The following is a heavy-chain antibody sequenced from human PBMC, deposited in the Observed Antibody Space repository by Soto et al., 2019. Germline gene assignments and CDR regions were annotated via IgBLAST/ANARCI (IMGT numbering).Heavy chain of an antibody. CDR3: ARDLLGDIVVVPDATGYMDV. Sequence: PGGSLRLSCAASGFTVSSNYMSWVRQAPGKGLEWVSVIYSGGSTYYADSVKGRFTISRDNSKNTLYLQMNSLRAEDTAVYYCARDLLGDIVVVPDATGYMDVWGKGTTVTVSS. D-gene: IGHD2-2*01. V-gene: IGHV3-66*01. CDR1: GFTVSSNY. J-gene: IGHJ6*03. CDR2: IYSGGST.